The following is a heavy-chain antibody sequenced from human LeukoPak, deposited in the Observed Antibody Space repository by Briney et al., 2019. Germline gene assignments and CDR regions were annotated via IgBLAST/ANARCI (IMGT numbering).Heavy chain of an antibody. J-gene: IGHJ5*01. CDR2: IIPIFGTA. CDR1: GGTFSSYA. Sequence: SVKVSCKASGGTFSSYAISWVRQAPGQGLEWMGGIIPIFGTANYAQKFQGRVTITADESTSTAYMELSSLRSEDTAVYYCARVGSLDCSGGTCYWLDPWGQGTLVTVSS. V-gene: IGHV1-69*01. CDR3: ARVGSLDCSGGTCYWLDP. D-gene: IGHD2-15*01.